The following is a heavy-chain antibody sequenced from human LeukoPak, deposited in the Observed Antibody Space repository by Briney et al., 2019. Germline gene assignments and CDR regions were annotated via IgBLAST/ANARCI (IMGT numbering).Heavy chain of an antibody. V-gene: IGHV4-59*01. J-gene: IGHJ3*02. CDR3: ARELGSWSINDAFDI. Sequence: SETLSLTCTVSGGSISSYYWSWIRQPPGKGLEWIGYIYYSGSTNYNPSLKSRVTISVDTSKNQFSLKLSSVTAADTAVYYCARELGSWSINDAFDIWGQGTMVTVSS. CDR2: IYYSGST. CDR1: GGSISSYY. D-gene: IGHD6-13*01.